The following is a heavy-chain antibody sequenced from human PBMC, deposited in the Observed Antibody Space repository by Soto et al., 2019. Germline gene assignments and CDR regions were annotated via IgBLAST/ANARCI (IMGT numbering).Heavy chain of an antibody. CDR1: GGSISSYY. J-gene: IGHJ4*02. Sequence: QVQLQESGPGLVKPSETLSLTCTVSGGSISSYYWSWIWQPPGKGLEWIGYIYYSGSTNYNPSLKSRVTISVDTSKNQFSLKLSSVTAADTAVYYCARGRWFGELGYWGQGTLVTVSS. D-gene: IGHD3-10*01. V-gene: IGHV4-59*01. CDR3: ARGRWFGELGY. CDR2: IYYSGST.